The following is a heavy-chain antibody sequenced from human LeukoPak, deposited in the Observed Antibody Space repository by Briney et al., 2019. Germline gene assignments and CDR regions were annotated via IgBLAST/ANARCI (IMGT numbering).Heavy chain of an antibody. J-gene: IGHJ6*02. D-gene: IGHD3-22*01. CDR3: ARDLTVVVRGLYYYGMDV. CDR2: INPSGGST. CDR1: GYTFTSYY. V-gene: IGHV1-46*01. Sequence: ASVKVSCKASGYTFTSYYMHWVRQAPGQGLEWMGIINPSGGSTSYAQKFQGRVTMTRNTSISTAYMELSSLRSEDTAVYYCARDLTVVVRGLYYYGMDVWGQGTTVTVSS.